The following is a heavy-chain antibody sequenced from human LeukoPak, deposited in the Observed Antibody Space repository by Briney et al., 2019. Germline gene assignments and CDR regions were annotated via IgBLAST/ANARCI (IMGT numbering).Heavy chain of an antibody. CDR1: GFTVSSNY. Sequence: HPGGSLRLSCAAFGFTVSSNYMRWVRQAPGKGLEWVSGISWNSGSIGYADSVKGRFTISRDNAKNSLYLQMNSLRAEDMALYYCAKDIGGGDSGAFDIWGQGTMVTVSS. CDR2: ISWNSGSI. V-gene: IGHV3-9*03. J-gene: IGHJ3*02. CDR3: AKDIGGGDSGAFDI. D-gene: IGHD3-16*01.